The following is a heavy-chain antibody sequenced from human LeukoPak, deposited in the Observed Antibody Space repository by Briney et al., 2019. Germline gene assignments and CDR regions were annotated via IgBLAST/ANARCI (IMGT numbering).Heavy chain of an antibody. Sequence: SVKVSCKAPGGTFSSYAISWVRQAPGQGLEWMGGIIPIFGTANYAQKFQGRVTITTDESTSTAYMELSSLRSEDTAVYYCASRGNYYDSSGYGYWGQGTLVTVSS. J-gene: IGHJ4*02. D-gene: IGHD3-22*01. CDR3: ASRGNYYDSSGYGY. V-gene: IGHV1-69*05. CDR1: GGTFSSYA. CDR2: IIPIFGTA.